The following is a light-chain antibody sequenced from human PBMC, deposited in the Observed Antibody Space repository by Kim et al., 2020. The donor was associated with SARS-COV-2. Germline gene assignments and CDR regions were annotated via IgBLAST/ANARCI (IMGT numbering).Light chain of an antibody. J-gene: IGKJ4*01. V-gene: IGKV3D-15*01. CDR1: QSVSSN. CDR3: QHYDSWPAWT. Sequence: EIVMTQSPATLSVSPGERATLSCRTSQSVSSNVAWYQQKPGQAPRLLIYGASTTATGIPARFSGNGSGTEFTLIISSLQSEDFAVYYCQHYDSWPAWTFGGGTKVDIK. CDR2: GAS.